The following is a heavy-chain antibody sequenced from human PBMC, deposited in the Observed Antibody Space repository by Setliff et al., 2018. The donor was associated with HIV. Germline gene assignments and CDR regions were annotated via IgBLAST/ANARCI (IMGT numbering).Heavy chain of an antibody. CDR1: GDTFSNYA. V-gene: IGHV1-69*10. J-gene: IGHJ6*03. CDR2: IIPILGTA. Sequence: GASVKVSCKASGDTFSNYAISWVRQAPGQGLEWVGGIIPILGTAKYAQKFQGRVTITADKSTSTAYMELSSLKSEDTAVYYCASERSRGNYYYSMDVWGRGTTVTVSS. CDR3: ASERSRGNYYYSMDV.